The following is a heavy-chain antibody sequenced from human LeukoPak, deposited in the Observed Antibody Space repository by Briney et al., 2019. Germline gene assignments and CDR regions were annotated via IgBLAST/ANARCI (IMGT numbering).Heavy chain of an antibody. V-gene: IGHV3-30*03. CDR3: ATPPRSSWYYFDY. J-gene: IGHJ4*02. Sequence: GGSLRLSCAASGFTFSSYGMHWVRQAPGKGLEWVAVISYDGSNKYYADSVKGRFTISRDNSKNTLYLQMNSLRAEDTAVYHCATPPRSSWYYFDYWGQGTLVTVSS. CDR2: ISYDGSNK. D-gene: IGHD6-13*01. CDR1: GFTFSSYG.